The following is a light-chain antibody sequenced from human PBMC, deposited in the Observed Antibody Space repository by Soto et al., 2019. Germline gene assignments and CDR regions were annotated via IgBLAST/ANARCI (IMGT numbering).Light chain of an antibody. Sequence: DIQLTQSPSFLSASVGDRVTITCRASQGINSYLGWYQQKPGKAPKLLIYAASTLQSGVPSRFRGSGSGTEVTLTISSLQPEDFVTYYCQQLKSYPITFGPGTKVDI. J-gene: IGKJ3*01. CDR1: QGINSY. CDR2: AAS. V-gene: IGKV1-9*01. CDR3: QQLKSYPIT.